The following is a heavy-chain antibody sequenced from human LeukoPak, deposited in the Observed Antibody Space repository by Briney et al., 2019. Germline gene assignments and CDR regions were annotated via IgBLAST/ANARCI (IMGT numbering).Heavy chain of an antibody. V-gene: IGHV3-74*01. J-gene: IGHJ4*02. CDR2: INSDGSST. CDR1: GFTFSSYW. Sequence: GGSLRLSCAASGFTFSSYWMHWVRQAPGKGLVWVSRINSDGSSTTYADAVKGRFTISRDNAKNTMYLQMNSLRAEDTAVYYCARDPTGDCSGGSCYSVVSGFDYWGQGTLVTVSS. CDR3: ARDPTGDCSGGSCYSVVSGFDY. D-gene: IGHD2-15*01.